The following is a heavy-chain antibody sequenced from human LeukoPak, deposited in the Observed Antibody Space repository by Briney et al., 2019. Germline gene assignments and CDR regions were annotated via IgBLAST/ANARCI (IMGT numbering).Heavy chain of an antibody. Sequence: GGSLRLPCAASGFTFSSYAMHWVRQAPGKGLEWVAVISYDGSNKYYADSVKGRFTISRDNSKNTLYLQMNSLRAEDTAVYYCARAIVAGTPNDYWGQGTLVTVSS. V-gene: IGHV3-30-3*01. J-gene: IGHJ4*02. CDR1: GFTFSSYA. CDR2: ISYDGSNK. D-gene: IGHD6-19*01. CDR3: ARAIVAGTPNDY.